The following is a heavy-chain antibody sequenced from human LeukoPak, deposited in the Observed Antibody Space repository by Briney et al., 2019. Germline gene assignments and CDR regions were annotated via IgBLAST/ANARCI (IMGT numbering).Heavy chain of an antibody. V-gene: IGHV3-7*01. J-gene: IGHJ4*02. CDR1: GFTFNNYW. CDR3: ARDLDYNFDY. CDR2: IKQDGSEK. D-gene: IGHD4-11*01. Sequence: GGSLRLSCAASGFTFNNYWMSWVRQAPGKGLEWVASIKQDGSEKYYVDSVKGRFTISRDNAKNSLYLQMNSLRAEDTAVYYCARDLDYNFDYWGQGTLVTVSS.